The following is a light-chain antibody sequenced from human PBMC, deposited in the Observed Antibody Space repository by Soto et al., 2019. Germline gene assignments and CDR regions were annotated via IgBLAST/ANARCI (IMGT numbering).Light chain of an antibody. CDR2: GAS. J-gene: IGKJ1*01. Sequence: EIVLTQSPGTLSLSPGERATLSCRTSQSVSNNYLAWYQQKPGQAPRLLIYGASSWATGIPDRFSGSWSGTDFTLSISRLEPEDFAVYYCQQYSSLWTFGQGTKVEIK. CDR1: QSVSNNY. CDR3: QQYSSLWT. V-gene: IGKV3-20*01.